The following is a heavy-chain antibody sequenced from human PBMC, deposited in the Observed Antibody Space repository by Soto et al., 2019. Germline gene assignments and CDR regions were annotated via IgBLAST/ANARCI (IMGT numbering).Heavy chain of an antibody. CDR2: ISRSGGRT. CDR3: AKQSYYDFWSGEYHAYDDAVDV. Sequence: PGGSLRLSCEVSGVPFSEYAMPWIRQAPGKGLEWVSGISRSGGRTFFADSVKGRFTISRDNSKNTVILQMSSLRLEDTAVYFCAKQSYYDFWSGEYHAYDDAVDVWGQGTMVTVSS. V-gene: IGHV3-23*01. CDR1: GVPFSEYA. D-gene: IGHD3-3*01. J-gene: IGHJ6*02.